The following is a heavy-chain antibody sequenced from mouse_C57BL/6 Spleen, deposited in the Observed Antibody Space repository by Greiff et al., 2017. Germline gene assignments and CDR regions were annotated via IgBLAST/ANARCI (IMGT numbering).Heavy chain of an antibody. J-gene: IGHJ3*01. Sequence: QVHVKQPGAELVKPGASVKMSCKASGYTFTSYWITWVKQRPGQGLEWIGDIYPGSGSTNYNEKFKSKATLTVDTSSSTAYMQLSSLTSEDSAVYYCARDDYDGVFAYWGQGTLVTVSA. CDR3: ARDDYDGVFAY. CDR1: GYTFTSYW. V-gene: IGHV1-55*01. D-gene: IGHD2-4*01. CDR2: IYPGSGST.